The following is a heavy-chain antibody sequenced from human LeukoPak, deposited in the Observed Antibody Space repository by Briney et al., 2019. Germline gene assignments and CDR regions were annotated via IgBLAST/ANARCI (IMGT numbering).Heavy chain of an antibody. CDR1: GFTVTNNY. CDR3: ARDSNGPAF. Sequence: GGSLRLSCAVSGFTVTNNYMSWVRQAPGKGLEYVSVIYSDGGTFYSESVKGRLTISRDYSKNTLYLQMNSLRADDTAVYYCARDSNGPAFWGQGTLVTVSS. V-gene: IGHV3-53*01. J-gene: IGHJ4*02. CDR2: IYSDGGT. D-gene: IGHD3-22*01.